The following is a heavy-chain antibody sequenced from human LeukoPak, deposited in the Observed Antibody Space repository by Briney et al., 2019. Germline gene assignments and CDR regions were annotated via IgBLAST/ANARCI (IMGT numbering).Heavy chain of an antibody. CDR2: ISYDGSNK. J-gene: IGHJ4*02. CDR1: GSTFSTYA. D-gene: IGHD1-26*01. CDR3: ARGAYGY. V-gene: IGHV3-30*03. Sequence: PGGSLRLSCAASGSTFSTYAMHWVRQAPGKGLEWVAVISYDGSNKYYADSVKGRFTISRDNSKNTLYLQMNSLRAEDTAVYYCARGAYGYWGQGTLVTVSS.